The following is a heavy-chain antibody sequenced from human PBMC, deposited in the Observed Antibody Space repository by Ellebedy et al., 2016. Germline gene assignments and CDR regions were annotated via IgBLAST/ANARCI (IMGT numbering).Heavy chain of an antibody. CDR1: GYSIISSDW. Sequence: SETLSLTCTVSGYSIISSDWWGWVRQPPGEGLEWIGYIFYTGSTYYNLSLESRVTMSVDTIKSQFSLKLTSVTAVDTAVYYCARRWNYDYGMDVWGPGTTVTVSS. V-gene: IGHV4-28*01. J-gene: IGHJ6*02. D-gene: IGHD4-23*01. CDR2: IFYTGST. CDR3: ARRWNYDYGMDV.